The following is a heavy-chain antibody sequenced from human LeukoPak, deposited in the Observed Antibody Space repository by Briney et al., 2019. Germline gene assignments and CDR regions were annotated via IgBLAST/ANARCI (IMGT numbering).Heavy chain of an antibody. CDR2: IWYDGSNK. CDR3: ARDLAVAGTAFDY. D-gene: IGHD6-19*01. J-gene: IGHJ4*02. Sequence: PGGSLRLSCAASGFTFSSYGMHWVRQAPGKGLEWVAVIWYDGSNKYYADSVKGRFTISRDNSKNTLYLQMNSLSAEDTAVYYCARDLAVAGTAFDYWGQGTLVTVSS. CDR1: GFTFSSYG. V-gene: IGHV3-33*01.